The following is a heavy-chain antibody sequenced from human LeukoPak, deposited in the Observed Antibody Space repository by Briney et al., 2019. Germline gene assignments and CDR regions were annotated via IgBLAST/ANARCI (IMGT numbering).Heavy chain of an antibody. CDR2: IRYDGGSK. CDR1: GFSLSNFW. Sequence: PGGSLRLSCTPSGFSLSNFWMSWVRQAPGKGLEWLANIRYDGGSKYYLDSMRGRLTISRDNAKNSLYLQMNSLRAEDTAVYYCARDGPEWEIPFDYWGQGTLVAVSS. V-gene: IGHV3-7*01. J-gene: IGHJ4*02. CDR3: ARDGPEWEIPFDY. D-gene: IGHD1-26*01.